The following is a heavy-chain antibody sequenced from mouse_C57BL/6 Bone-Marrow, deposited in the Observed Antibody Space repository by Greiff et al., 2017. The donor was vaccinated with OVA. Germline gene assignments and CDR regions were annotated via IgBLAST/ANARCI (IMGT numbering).Heavy chain of an antibody. Sequence: VQLLQSGAELVRPGASVKLSCTASGFNIKDDYMHWVKQRPEQGLEWIGWIDPENGDTEYASKFQGKATITADTSSNTAYLQLSSLTSEDTAVYYCTREGTGTDAMDYWGQGTSVTVSS. D-gene: IGHD4-1*01. V-gene: IGHV14-4*01. CDR1: GFNIKDDY. CDR2: IDPENGDT. CDR3: TREGTGTDAMDY. J-gene: IGHJ4*01.